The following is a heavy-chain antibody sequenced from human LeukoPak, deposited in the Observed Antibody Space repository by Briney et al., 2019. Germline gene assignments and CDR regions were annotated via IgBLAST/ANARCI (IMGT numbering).Heavy chain of an antibody. CDR3: ARHGSGTYYNYWFDP. D-gene: IGHD3-10*01. CDR1: GGSLSSYY. V-gene: IGHV4-59*08. J-gene: IGHJ5*02. Sequence: SETLSLTCNVSGGSLSSYYWSWIRQPPGKGLEWIGYIYYSGGTNYNPSLKSRVTISVDTSKNQFSLKLSSVTAADTAVYYCARHGSGTYYNYWFDPWGQGTLVTVSS. CDR2: IYYSGGT.